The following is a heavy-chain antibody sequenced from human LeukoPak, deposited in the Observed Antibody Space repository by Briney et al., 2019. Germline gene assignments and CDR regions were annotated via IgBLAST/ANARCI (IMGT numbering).Heavy chain of an antibody. Sequence: PSETLSLTCAVYGGSFSGYYWSWIRQPPGKGLEWIGEINHSGSTNYNPSLKSRVTISVDTSKNQFSLRLSSVTAADTAVYYCAREVPDFWSGYIVDYWGQGTLVTVSS. CDR1: GGSFSGYY. V-gene: IGHV4-34*01. CDR3: AREVPDFWSGYIVDY. J-gene: IGHJ4*02. D-gene: IGHD3-3*01. CDR2: INHSGST.